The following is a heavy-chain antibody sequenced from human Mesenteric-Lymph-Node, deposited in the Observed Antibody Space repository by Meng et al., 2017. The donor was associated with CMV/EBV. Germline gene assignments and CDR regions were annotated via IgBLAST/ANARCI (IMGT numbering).Heavy chain of an antibody. CDR3: AKSRSSSTSITPLGNY. CDR1: GFTFSSYA. Sequence: GESLKISCAASGFTFSSYAMSWVRQAPGKGLEWVSAISGSGGSTYYADSVKGRFTISRDNSKNTLYLQMNSLRAEDTAVYYCAKSRSSSTSITPLGNYWGQGTLVTVSS. D-gene: IGHD2-2*01. J-gene: IGHJ4*02. V-gene: IGHV3-23*01. CDR2: ISGSGGST.